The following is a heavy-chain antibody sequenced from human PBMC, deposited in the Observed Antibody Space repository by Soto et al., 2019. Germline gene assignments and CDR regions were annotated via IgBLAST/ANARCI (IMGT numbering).Heavy chain of an antibody. J-gene: IGHJ1*01. D-gene: IGHD3-22*01. CDR1: GFIFSGDW. CDR2: IDTDGRGT. Sequence: GGSLRLSCAASGFIFSGDWMHWVRQAPGKGLVWVSRIDTDGRGTDYADSVKGRFTISRDNSKSTMFLQMDSLRPEDTAVYYCAREDETSGYAGTFHRWGQGTLVTVSS. V-gene: IGHV3-74*01. CDR3: AREDETSGYAGTFHR.